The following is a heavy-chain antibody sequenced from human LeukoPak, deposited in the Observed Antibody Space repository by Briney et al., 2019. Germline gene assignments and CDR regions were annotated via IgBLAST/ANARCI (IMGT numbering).Heavy chain of an antibody. CDR3: ARSPGIAEAGTFDY. D-gene: IGHD6-19*01. CDR1: GFTFSSYS. Sequence: GGSLRLSCAASGFTFSSYSLNWVRQAPGKGLEWVSYISSSSSTIYYADSVKGRFTISRDNAKNSLYLQMNSLRAEDTAVYYCARSPGIAEAGTFDYWGQGTLVTVSS. J-gene: IGHJ4*02. V-gene: IGHV3-48*01. CDR2: ISSSSSTI.